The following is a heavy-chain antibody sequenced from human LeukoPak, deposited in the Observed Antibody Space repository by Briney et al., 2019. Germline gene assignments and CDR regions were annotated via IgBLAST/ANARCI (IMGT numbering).Heavy chain of an antibody. Sequence: GASVNVSCKASGYTFTSYGISWVRQAPGQGLEWMGWISAYNGNTNYAQKLQGRVTMTTDTSTSTAYMELSSLRSEDTAVYYCARDKTTELGAFDIWGQGTMVTVSS. CDR3: ARDKTTELGAFDI. V-gene: IGHV1-18*01. J-gene: IGHJ3*02. CDR2: ISAYNGNT. D-gene: IGHD4-17*01. CDR1: GYTFTSYG.